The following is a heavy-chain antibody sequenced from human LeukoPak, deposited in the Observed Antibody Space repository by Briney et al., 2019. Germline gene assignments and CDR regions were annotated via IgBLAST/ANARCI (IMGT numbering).Heavy chain of an antibody. Sequence: SETLSLTCAVSGGSISSGGYYWSWIPQPPGMGLEWIGYIYYSGSTNYNPSLKSRVTMSVDTSKEQFSLKLSSVTAADTAVYYCARVGVVGATTSLFDYWGQGTLVTVSS. CDR1: GGSISSGGYY. J-gene: IGHJ4*02. V-gene: IGHV4-61*08. CDR3: ARVGVVGATTSLFDY. CDR2: IYYSGST. D-gene: IGHD1-26*01.